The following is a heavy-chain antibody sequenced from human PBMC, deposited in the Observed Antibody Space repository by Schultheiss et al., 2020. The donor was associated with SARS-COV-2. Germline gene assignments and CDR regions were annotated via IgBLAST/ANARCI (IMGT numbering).Heavy chain of an antibody. V-gene: IGHV3-64*04. CDR2: ISTNGGST. CDR3: AKSGGIAACDI. J-gene: IGHJ3*02. CDR1: GFTFSSYA. Sequence: GGSLRLSCAASGFTFSSYAMHWVRQAPGKGLEYVSAISTNGGSTYYADSVKGRFTISRDNSKNTLYLQMNSLRAEDTAVYYCAKSGGIAACDIWGQGTMVTVSS. D-gene: IGHD6-13*01.